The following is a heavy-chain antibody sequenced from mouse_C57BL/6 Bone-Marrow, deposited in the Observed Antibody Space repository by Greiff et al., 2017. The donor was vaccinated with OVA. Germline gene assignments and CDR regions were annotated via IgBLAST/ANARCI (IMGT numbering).Heavy chain of an antibody. CDR3: ARMYYGSSYAMDY. Sequence: QVQLQQSGAELVRPGTSVKMSCKASGYTFTNYWIGWAKQRPGHGLEWIGDIYPGGGYTNYNEKFKGKATLTADKSSSTAYMQFSSLTSEDSAIYYCARMYYGSSYAMDYWGQGTSDTASS. CDR1: GYTFTNYW. CDR2: IYPGGGYT. D-gene: IGHD1-1*01. V-gene: IGHV1-63*01. J-gene: IGHJ4*01.